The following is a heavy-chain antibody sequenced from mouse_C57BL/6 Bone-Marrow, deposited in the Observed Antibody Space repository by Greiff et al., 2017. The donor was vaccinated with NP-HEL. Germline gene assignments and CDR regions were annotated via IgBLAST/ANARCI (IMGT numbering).Heavy chain of an antibody. CDR3: ARRGTGTRDD. CDR1: GYSITSGYY. J-gene: IGHJ2*01. D-gene: IGHD4-1*01. V-gene: IGHV3-6*01. Sequence: EVHLVESGPGLVKPSQSLSLTCSVTGYSITSGYYWNWIRQFPGNKLEWMGYISYDGSNNYNPSLKNRISITRDTSKNQFFLKLNSMTTEDTATYYCARRGTGTRDDWGKGTTLTVSS. CDR2: ISYDGSN.